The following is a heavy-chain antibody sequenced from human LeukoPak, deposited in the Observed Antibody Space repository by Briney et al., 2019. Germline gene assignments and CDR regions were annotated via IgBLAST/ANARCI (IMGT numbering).Heavy chain of an antibody. Sequence: SETLSLTCAVYDGSFSDYSWSWIRQPPGKGLEWIGEISHSGSTNYNPSLKSRVTISVDTSKNQFSLKLNTVTAADTAVYHCARHGIIMTTHYYMDVWGKGTTVTISS. V-gene: IGHV4-34*01. D-gene: IGHD4-11*01. CDR2: ISHSGST. CDR3: ARHGIIMTTHYYMDV. CDR1: DGSFSDYS. J-gene: IGHJ6*03.